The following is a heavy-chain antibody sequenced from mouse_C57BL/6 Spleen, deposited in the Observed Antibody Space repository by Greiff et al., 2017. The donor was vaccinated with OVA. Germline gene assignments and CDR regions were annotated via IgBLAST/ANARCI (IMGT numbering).Heavy chain of an antibody. CDR1: GFTFTDYY. CDR2: LRNKANGYTT. V-gene: IGHV7-3*01. CDR3: ARYVDPYFDY. J-gene: IGHJ2*01. Sequence: DVKLVESGGGLVQPGGSLSLSCAASGFTFTDYYMSWVRQPPGKALEWLGFLRNKANGYTTEYSASVKGRFTISRDNSQSILYLQINALGAEDSATYYCARYVDPYFDYWGQGTTLTVSS.